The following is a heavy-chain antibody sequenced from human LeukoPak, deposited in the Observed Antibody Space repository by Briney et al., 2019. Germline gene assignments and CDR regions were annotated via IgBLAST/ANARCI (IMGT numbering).Heavy chain of an antibody. V-gene: IGHV1-3*01. Sequence: ASVKVSCKASGYTFTSYVMHWVRQAPGQRLEWMGWINAGNGNTKYSQKFQGRVTITRDTSASTAYMELSSLRSEDTAVYYCATIYDILTGYYNWGQGTLVTVSS. J-gene: IGHJ4*02. CDR1: GYTFTSYV. CDR2: INAGNGNT. D-gene: IGHD3-9*01. CDR3: ATIYDILTGYYN.